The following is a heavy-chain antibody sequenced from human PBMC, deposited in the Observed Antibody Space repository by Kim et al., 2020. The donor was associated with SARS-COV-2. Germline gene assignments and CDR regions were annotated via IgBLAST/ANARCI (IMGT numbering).Heavy chain of an antibody. D-gene: IGHD3-10*01. J-gene: IGHJ4*02. CDR3: ARGSISAAGRSYYFDY. Sequence: ASVKVSCKASGYTFTNYAIHWVRQAPGQRLEWMGWINAGSDNTKYSQKFQGRVTITRDTSARTAYMELSSLRSEDTAVYYCARGSISAAGRSYYFDYWGQGTLVTVSS. CDR1: GYTFTNYA. V-gene: IGHV1-3*01. CDR2: INAGSDNT.